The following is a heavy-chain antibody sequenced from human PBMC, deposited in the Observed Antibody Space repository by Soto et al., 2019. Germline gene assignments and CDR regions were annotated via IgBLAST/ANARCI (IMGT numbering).Heavy chain of an antibody. Sequence: VELCCEASGDTLTSCYMHWVRQAPGQGLEWMGIINPSGGSTSYAQKFQGRVTMTRDTSTSTVYLELSSLRSEDTVVYYCARVLDGFQVPPDLFLPPHRSGMAVWVHGTTVPVS. CDR1: GDTLTSCY. CDR2: INPSGGST. J-gene: IGHJ6*02. V-gene: IGHV1-46*01. CDR3: ARVLDGFQVPPDLFLPPHRSGMAV. D-gene: IGHD2-2*01.